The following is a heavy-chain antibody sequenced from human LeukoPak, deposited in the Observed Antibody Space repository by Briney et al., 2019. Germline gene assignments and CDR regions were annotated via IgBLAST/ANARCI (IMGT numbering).Heavy chain of an antibody. Sequence: SETLSLTCTVSGGSISSYYWSWIRQPPGKGLEWIGYIYYSGSTNYNPSLKSRVTISVDTSKNQFSLKLGSVTAADTAVYYCARVPRLGYCSGGSCYGLGRYYYYYYMDVWGKGTTVTVSS. J-gene: IGHJ6*03. V-gene: IGHV4-59*01. D-gene: IGHD2-15*01. CDR3: ARVPRLGYCSGGSCYGLGRYYYYYYMDV. CDR2: IYYSGST. CDR1: GGSISSYY.